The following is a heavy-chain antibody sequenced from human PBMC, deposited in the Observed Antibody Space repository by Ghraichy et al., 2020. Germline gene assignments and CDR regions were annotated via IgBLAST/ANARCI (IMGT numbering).Heavy chain of an antibody. CDR2: IYYSGST. CDR3: ARVGDSSGWSIPY. V-gene: IGHV4-39*01. J-gene: IGHJ4*02. CDR1: GGSISSSSYY. Sequence: TLSLTCTVSGGSISSSSYYWGWIRQPPGKGLEWIGSIYYSGSTYYNPSLKSRVTISVDTSKNQFSLKLSSVTAADTAVYYCARVGDSSGWSIPYWGQGTLVTVSS. D-gene: IGHD6-19*01.